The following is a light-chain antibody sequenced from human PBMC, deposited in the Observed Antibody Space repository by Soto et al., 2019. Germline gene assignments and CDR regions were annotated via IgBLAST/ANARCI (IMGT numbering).Light chain of an antibody. V-gene: IGKV1-33*01. CDR2: DAS. CDR3: QDYEILPNT. CDR1: QDIFNY. J-gene: IGKJ5*01. Sequence: DIQMTQSTYSVSASVGDRVTITCRASQDIFNYLAWYQQKPGKAPKLLIYDASNMEKGVPSRFTGSGSGTDFILTISSLQPEDITPYYCQDYEILPNTFGQGTLPEIK.